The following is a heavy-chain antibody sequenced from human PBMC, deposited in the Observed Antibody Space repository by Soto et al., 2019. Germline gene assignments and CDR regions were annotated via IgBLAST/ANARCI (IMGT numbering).Heavy chain of an antibody. Sequence: PGGSLRLSCAPSGFTFSSYRMQWVRQAPGKGLEWVAVIWYDGSNKYYADSVKGRFTISRDNSKNTLYLQMNSLRAEDTAVYYCARGLYGSGAYYFDYWGQGTLVTVSS. J-gene: IGHJ4*02. CDR1: GFTFSSYR. D-gene: IGHD3-10*01. V-gene: IGHV3-33*01. CDR3: ARGLYGSGAYYFDY. CDR2: IWYDGSNK.